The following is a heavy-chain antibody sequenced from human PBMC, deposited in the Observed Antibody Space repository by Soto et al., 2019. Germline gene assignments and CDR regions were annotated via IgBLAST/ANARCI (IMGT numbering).Heavy chain of an antibody. Sequence: ASVKVSCKASGYTFSSYAMHWVRQAPGQRLEWMGWINAGNGNTKYSQKLQGRVTMTTDTSTSTAYMELRSLRSDDTAVYYCARGFRVAATRWWFDPWGHGPLVTVPS. CDR2: INAGNGNT. CDR1: GYTFSSYA. D-gene: IGHD2-15*01. CDR3: ARGFRVAATRWWFDP. J-gene: IGHJ5*02. V-gene: IGHV1-3*01.